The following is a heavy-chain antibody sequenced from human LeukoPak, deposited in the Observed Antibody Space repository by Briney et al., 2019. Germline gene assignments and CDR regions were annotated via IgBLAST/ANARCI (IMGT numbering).Heavy chain of an antibody. CDR2: ISGSGGST. D-gene: IGHD3-10*01. CDR3: AKDNPSRITMVRGVIRWFDP. V-gene: IGHV3-23*01. Sequence: GGSLRLSCAASGFTFSSYAMSWVRQAPGKGLEWVSAISGSGGSTYYADSVKGRFTISRDNSKNTLYLQMSSLRAEDTAVYYCAKDNPSRITMVRGVIRWFDPWGQGTLVTVSS. J-gene: IGHJ5*02. CDR1: GFTFSSYA.